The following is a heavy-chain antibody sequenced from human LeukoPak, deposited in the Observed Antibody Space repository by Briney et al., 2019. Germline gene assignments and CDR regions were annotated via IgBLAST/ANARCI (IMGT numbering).Heavy chain of an antibody. CDR3: ARSHELDIRRGFDY. V-gene: IGHV3-23*01. CDR2: ISGSGGST. Sequence: GGSLRLSCAASGFTFTTYAMTWVRQAPGKGLEWVSGISGSGGSTYYADSVKGRFTISRDNSKNTLYLQMNSLRAENTAVYYCARSHELDIRRGFDYWGQGTLVTVSS. CDR1: GFTFTTYA. D-gene: IGHD5-12*01. J-gene: IGHJ4*02.